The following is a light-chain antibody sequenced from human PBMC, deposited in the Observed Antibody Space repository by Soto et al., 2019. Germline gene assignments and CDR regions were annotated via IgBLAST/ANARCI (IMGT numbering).Light chain of an antibody. CDR1: KNDIGVYDF. Sequence: QSALTQPPSASGSPGKSVTISCPGTKNDIGVYDFVSWYQHHPGKAPRLIIYEVVQRPSGVPDRFSGSKSGNTASLTVSGLQAADEADYFCKSYAGSNTYVFGSGTKLTVL. CDR3: KSYAGSNTYV. J-gene: IGLJ1*01. CDR2: EVV. V-gene: IGLV2-8*01.